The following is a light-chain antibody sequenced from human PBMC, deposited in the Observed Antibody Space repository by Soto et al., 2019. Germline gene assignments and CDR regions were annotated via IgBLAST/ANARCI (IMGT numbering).Light chain of an antibody. V-gene: IGKV3-15*01. CDR2: GAY. CDR1: QSVSTN. J-gene: IGKJ1*01. Sequence: EIVMTQSPATLSVSPGERATLSCRASQSVSTNLAFYQQKPGQAPRLLIYGAYTRATVIPARFSGSGSGTEFTPTISSLQPDDFATYYCQQYNSYSPWTFGQGTKVDIK. CDR3: QQYNSYSPWT.